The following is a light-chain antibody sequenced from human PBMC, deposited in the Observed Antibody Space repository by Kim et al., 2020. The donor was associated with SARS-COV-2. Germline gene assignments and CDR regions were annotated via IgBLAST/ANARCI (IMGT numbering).Light chain of an antibody. CDR3: QAWDSSTVG. Sequence: GSPGQTASITCSGDKLGDKYACWYQQKPGQSPVLVIYQDTKRPSGIPERFSGSNSGNTATLTISGTQAMDEADYYCQAWDSSTVGFGGGTQLT. CDR2: QDT. CDR1: KLGDKY. J-gene: IGLJ2*01. V-gene: IGLV3-1*01.